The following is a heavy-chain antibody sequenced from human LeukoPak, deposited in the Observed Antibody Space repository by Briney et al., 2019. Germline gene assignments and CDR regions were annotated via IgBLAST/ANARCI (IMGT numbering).Heavy chain of an antibody. CDR3: ARDLDGLRFLEWLLPQDY. J-gene: IGHJ4*02. V-gene: IGHV1-2*02. CDR2: INPNSGGT. Sequence: ASVKVSRKASGYTFTGYYMHWVRQAPGQGLDWMGWINPNSGGTNYAQKFQGRVTMTRDTSISTAYMELSRLRSADTAVYYCARDLDGLRFLEWLLPQDYWGQGTLVTVSS. D-gene: IGHD3-3*01. CDR1: GYTFTGYY.